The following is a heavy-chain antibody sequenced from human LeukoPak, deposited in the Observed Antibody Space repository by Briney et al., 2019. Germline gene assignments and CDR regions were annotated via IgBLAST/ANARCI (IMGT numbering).Heavy chain of an antibody. D-gene: IGHD3-16*01. CDR2: VHPSGST. V-gene: IGHV4-34*01. J-gene: IGHJ4*02. CDR1: GGSLSGYY. Sequence: SETLSLTCAVYGGSLSGYYLTWIRQPPGKGLEWIGEVHPSGSTDYNPSLSSRITLSADTSKNQFSLRLTSVTAADTAVYFCSGGNDNNKLGSDWGQGTLVTVSS. CDR3: SGGNDNNKLGSD.